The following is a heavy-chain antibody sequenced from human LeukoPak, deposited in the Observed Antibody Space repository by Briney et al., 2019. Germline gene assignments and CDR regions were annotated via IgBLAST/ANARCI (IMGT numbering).Heavy chain of an antibody. CDR1: GDSVSNNIAA. J-gene: IGHJ5*02. D-gene: IGHD2-21*01. CDR2: TYYRSTWSS. CDR3: ARDNADIVVAATGSWFDP. V-gene: IGHV6-1*01. Sequence: SQTLSLTCVISGDSVSNNIAAWNWIRQSPSRGLEWLGRTYYRSTWSSDYGPSVKGRAYISADPSKNQFSLDLYSVTSEDTAMYFCARDNADIVVAATGSWFDPWGQGILVTVSS.